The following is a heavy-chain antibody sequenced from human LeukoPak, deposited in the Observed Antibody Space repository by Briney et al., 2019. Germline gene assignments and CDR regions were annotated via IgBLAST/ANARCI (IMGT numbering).Heavy chain of an antibody. D-gene: IGHD3-22*01. V-gene: IGHV4-38-2*02. CDR3: ARAGYYDEDAFDI. CDR2: IPYSGST. Sequence: SETLSLTCTVSGYSFSSGYYWGWIRQPPGEGLECIGSIPYSGSTYYNPSLKSRVSMSVDTSKNQFSLKLSSVTAADTAVYYCARAGYYDEDAFDIWGQGTMVTVSS. CDR1: GYSFSSGYY. J-gene: IGHJ3*02.